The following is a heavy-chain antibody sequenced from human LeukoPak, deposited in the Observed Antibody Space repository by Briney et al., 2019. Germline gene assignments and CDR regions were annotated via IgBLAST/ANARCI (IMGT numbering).Heavy chain of an antibody. D-gene: IGHD3-3*01. Sequence: GGSLRLSCAASGFTYGNYSMHWVRQAPGKGLEWVAVISYDGTNKYYADSVKGRFTISRDSSKNTLYLQMYSLRVEDTAVYYCARDGLRRFLEWLFPPDYWGQGTLVTVSS. CDR3: ARDGLRRFLEWLFPPDY. CDR1: GFTYGNYS. CDR2: ISYDGTNK. J-gene: IGHJ4*02. V-gene: IGHV3-30-3*01.